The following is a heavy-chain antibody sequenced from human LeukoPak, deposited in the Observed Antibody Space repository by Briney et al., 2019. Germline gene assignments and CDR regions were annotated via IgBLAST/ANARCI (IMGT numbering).Heavy chain of an antibody. D-gene: IGHD6-19*01. J-gene: IGHJ5*02. CDR3: ASSSSAVAGTGWFDP. CDR2: ISAYNGNT. Sequence: ASVKVSCKASGYTFTGYYIHWVRQAPGQGLEWMGWISAYNGNTNYAQKLQGRVTMTTDTSTSTAYMELRSLRSDDTAVYYCASSSSAVAGTGWFDPWGQGTLVTVSS. CDR1: GYTFTGYY. V-gene: IGHV1-18*04.